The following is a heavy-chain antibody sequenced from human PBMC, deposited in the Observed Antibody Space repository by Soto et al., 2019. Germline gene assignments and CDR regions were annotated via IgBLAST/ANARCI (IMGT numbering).Heavy chain of an antibody. J-gene: IGHJ4*02. CDR3: AREPSVSAGKEY. Sequence: QVQLVQSGTETKKPGASVKVSCKASGYTFTNSGITWVRQSPGLGLEWMGWISAYNGHRNYAQKVQGRVTMTTETSTSTAYMELSSLRSDDTAVYYCAREPSVSAGKEYWGQGTLVTVSS. CDR1: GYTFTNSG. CDR2: ISAYNGHR. V-gene: IGHV1-18*01. D-gene: IGHD6-19*01.